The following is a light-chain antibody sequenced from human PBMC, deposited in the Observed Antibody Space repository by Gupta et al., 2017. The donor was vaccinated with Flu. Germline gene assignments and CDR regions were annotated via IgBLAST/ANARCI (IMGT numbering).Light chain of an antibody. CDR3: QQYDNISIT. V-gene: IGKV1-33*01. Sequence: IQMTQSPSSLSASVGDRVTITCQASQDSSNYLNWYQQQPGKAPKRLIDDAANLEAGGPSRCSGGGAGTEETSTTSSLQQEDIATDYCQQYDNISITFGQGTRLEIK. CDR1: QDSSNY. J-gene: IGKJ5*01. CDR2: DAA.